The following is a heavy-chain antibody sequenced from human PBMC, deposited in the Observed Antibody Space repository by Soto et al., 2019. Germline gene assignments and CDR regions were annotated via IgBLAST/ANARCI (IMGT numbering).Heavy chain of an antibody. D-gene: IGHD3-10*01. CDR1: GFTFDDFA. Sequence: EEPLVESGGGLVQPGRSLRLSCAASGFTFDDFAMHWVRQAPGKGLEWVSGINWNSGRIGYADSVKGRFTISRDNAKTSLYLQMNSLRAEDTALYYCAKDRGSGSYAANFQYYGMDVWGQGTTVTVSS. CDR2: INWNSGRI. J-gene: IGHJ6*02. V-gene: IGHV3-9*01. CDR3: AKDRGSGSYAANFQYYGMDV.